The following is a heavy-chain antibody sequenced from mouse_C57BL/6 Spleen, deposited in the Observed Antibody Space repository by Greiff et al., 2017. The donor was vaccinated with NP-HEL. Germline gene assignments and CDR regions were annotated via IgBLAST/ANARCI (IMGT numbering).Heavy chain of an antibody. Sequence: QVQLQQPGAELVKPGASVKMSCKASGYTFTSYWITWVKQRPGQGLEWIGDIYPGSGSTNYNEKFKSKATLTVDTSSSTAYMQLSILTSEDSAVYYCARGGYYGSDWYFDVWGTGTTVTVSS. D-gene: IGHD1-1*01. V-gene: IGHV1-55*01. J-gene: IGHJ1*03. CDR2: IYPGSGST. CDR1: GYTFTSYW. CDR3: ARGGYYGSDWYFDV.